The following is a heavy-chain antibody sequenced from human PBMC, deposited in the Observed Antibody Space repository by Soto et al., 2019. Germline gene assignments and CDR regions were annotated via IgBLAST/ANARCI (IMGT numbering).Heavy chain of an antibody. D-gene: IGHD6-6*01. CDR2: IYPRDSHT. CDR1: GDSFDNYW. Sequence: XASLTMSSKGYGDSFDNYWLSWVRQMPGKGLDWMVEIYPRDSHTNYSPSFQGHVTLSTDKSNSTAFLQWGSMRASDTAMYYCARHYSSSSFMDVWGQGTTVTVPS. J-gene: IGHJ6*02. V-gene: IGHV5-10-1*01. CDR3: ARHYSSSSFMDV.